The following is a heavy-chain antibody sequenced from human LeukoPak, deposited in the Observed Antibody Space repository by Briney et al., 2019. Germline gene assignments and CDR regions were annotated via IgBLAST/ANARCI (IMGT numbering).Heavy chain of an antibody. J-gene: IGHJ4*02. Sequence: PGRSLRLSCAASGLTFSSYGMHWVRQAPGKGLEWVAFIQYDGSNKYYADSVKGRFTISRDNSKNTLYLQMNSLRAEDTAVYYCAKGRPVGAHGEVDYWGQGTLVTVSS. CDR2: IQYDGSNK. V-gene: IGHV3-30*02. CDR1: GLTFSSYG. D-gene: IGHD1-26*01. CDR3: AKGRPVGAHGEVDY.